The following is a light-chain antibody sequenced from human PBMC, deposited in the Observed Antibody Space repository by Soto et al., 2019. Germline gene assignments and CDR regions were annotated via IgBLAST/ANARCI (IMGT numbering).Light chain of an antibody. CDR1: QSVSSSY. CDR2: GAS. CDR3: QQYDSSPLT. J-gene: IGKJ4*01. Sequence: EIVLTQSPGTLSLSPGERATLSCRASQSVSSSYLAWYQQKPGQAPRLLIYGASSRATGIPDRFSGSGSGTDFTLTISRLEPEDFAVYYCQQYDSSPLTFGGGIKVEIK. V-gene: IGKV3-20*01.